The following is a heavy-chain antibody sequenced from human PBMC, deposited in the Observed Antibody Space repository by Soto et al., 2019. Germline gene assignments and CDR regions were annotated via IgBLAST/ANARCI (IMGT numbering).Heavy chain of an antibody. Sequence: QVQLQQSGPGLVKPSQTPSLTCAISGDSVSSNNPTWNWIRQSPSRGLEWLGRTYYRSKWYIDYALSVQSRITINPDTSKNQFSLQLNSVTPEDTAVYFCTRGRSGSLDSWGQGTLVTVSS. CDR3: TRGRSGSLDS. D-gene: IGHD3-10*01. V-gene: IGHV6-1*01. J-gene: IGHJ4*02. CDR1: GDSVSSNNPT. CDR2: TYYRSKWYI.